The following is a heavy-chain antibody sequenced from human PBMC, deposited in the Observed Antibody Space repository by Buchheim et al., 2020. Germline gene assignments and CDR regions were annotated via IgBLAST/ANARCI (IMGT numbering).Heavy chain of an antibody. Sequence: QVQLQQWGAGLLKPSETLSLTCAVYGGSFSGYSWSWIRQPPGKGLEWIGYIYHSGSTYYNPSLKSRVTISVDRSKNQFSLKLSSVTAADTAVYYCARMYYYDSSGYYYYFDYWGQGTL. CDR1: GGSFSGYS. D-gene: IGHD3-22*01. CDR2: IYHSGST. V-gene: IGHV4-34*01. J-gene: IGHJ4*02. CDR3: ARMYYYDSSGYYYYFDY.